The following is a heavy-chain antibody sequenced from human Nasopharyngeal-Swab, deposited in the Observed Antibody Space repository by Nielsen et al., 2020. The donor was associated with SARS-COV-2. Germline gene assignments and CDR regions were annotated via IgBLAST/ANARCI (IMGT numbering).Heavy chain of an antibody. V-gene: IGHV3-30*18. CDR2: ISYDGSNK. CDR3: AKGGSSVIAWFDP. CDR1: GFTFSSYG. J-gene: IGHJ5*02. D-gene: IGHD6-6*01. Sequence: GESLKISCAASGFTFSSYGMHWVRQAPGKGLEWVAVISYDGSNKYYADSVKGRFTISRDNSKNTLYLQMNSLRAEDTAVYYCAKGGSSVIAWFDPWGQGTLVTVSS.